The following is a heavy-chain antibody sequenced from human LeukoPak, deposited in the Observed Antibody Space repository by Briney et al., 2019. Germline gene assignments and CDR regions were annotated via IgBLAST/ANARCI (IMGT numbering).Heavy chain of an antibody. CDR2: INSSGGST. J-gene: IGHJ5*02. CDR3: ARAVSYYDFWSGLNWFDP. CDR1: GYTFTSYY. Sequence: ASVKVSCKASGYTFTSYYMHWVRQAPGQGLEWMGIINSSGGSTSYAQKFQGRVTMTTDTSTSTAYMELRSLRSDDTAVYYCARAVSYYDFWSGLNWFDPWGQGTLVTVSS. D-gene: IGHD3-3*01. V-gene: IGHV1-46*01.